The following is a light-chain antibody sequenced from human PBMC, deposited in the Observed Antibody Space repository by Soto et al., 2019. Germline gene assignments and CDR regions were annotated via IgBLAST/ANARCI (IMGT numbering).Light chain of an antibody. CDR2: GAS. J-gene: IGKJ1*01. CDR1: QSVTSSY. Sequence: EIVLTQSPGTLSLSPGERATLSCRASQSVTSSYLARYQQKPGQAPRLLIYGASSRATGIPDRFSGSGSGTDFTLTISRLEPEDFAVYYCHQYGSSPRWTFGQGTEVEVK. CDR3: HQYGSSPRWT. V-gene: IGKV3-20*01.